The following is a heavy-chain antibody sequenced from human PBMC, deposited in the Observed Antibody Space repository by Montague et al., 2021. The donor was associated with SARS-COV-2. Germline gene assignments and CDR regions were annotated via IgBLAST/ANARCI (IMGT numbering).Heavy chain of an antibody. Sequence: TLSLTCTVSGASISSGSYYWSWIRQLPGKGLEWIGYIHHSGSTYYTPSLQSRVAISVDTSKNEFSLKMTAVTAADTAVYYCARDGDEGYFFEYWGKGLLVTVSS. CDR1: GASISSGSYY. CDR3: ARDGDEGYFFEY. V-gene: IGHV4-31*03. D-gene: IGHD2/OR15-2a*01. J-gene: IGHJ4*02. CDR2: IHHSGST.